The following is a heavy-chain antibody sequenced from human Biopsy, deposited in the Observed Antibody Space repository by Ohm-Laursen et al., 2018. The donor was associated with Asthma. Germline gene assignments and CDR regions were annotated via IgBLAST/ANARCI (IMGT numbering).Heavy chain of an antibody. Sequence: GSLRLSCAASGFTFSTHHLSWVRQAPGKGLEWVSVIYSGGTSHTADSVRGRFTISRDFSKNTLHLQMHSLRVEDTAVYYCARGDSSGWSHYYFDYWGQGTLVTVSS. CDR1: GFTFSTHH. CDR2: IYSGGTS. CDR3: ARGDSSGWSHYYFDY. J-gene: IGHJ4*02. D-gene: IGHD6-19*01. V-gene: IGHV3-53*01.